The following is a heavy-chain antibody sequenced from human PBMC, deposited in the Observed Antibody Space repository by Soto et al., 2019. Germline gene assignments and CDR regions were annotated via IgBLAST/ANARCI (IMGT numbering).Heavy chain of an antibody. V-gene: IGHV3-9*01. CDR1: GFSFDDYA. D-gene: IGHD3-10*02. Sequence: EVQLVESGGGLVQPGRSLRLSCAASGFSFDDYAMHWVRQAPGKGLEWVSGISWNSGSIGYADSVKGRFTISRDNAKNSLYLQMNSLRAEDTALYHCAKGLGPMLADAFDIWGQGTMVTVSS. CDR3: AKGLGPMLADAFDI. CDR2: ISWNSGSI. J-gene: IGHJ3*02.